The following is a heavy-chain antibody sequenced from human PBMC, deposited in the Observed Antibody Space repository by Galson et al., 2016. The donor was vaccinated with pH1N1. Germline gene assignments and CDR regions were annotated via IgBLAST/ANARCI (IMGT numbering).Heavy chain of an antibody. Sequence: ETLSLTCTVSGGSFSDYFWRWVRQPPGKGLEWIGEINQSGSTHYNPTLKSRVTISEDTSRNQLSLKLSSVTAADTAVYYCARWEITTVTKFDYWGQGTLVTVSS. CDR1: GGSFSDYF. V-gene: IGHV4-34*01. D-gene: IGHD4-17*01. CDR3: ARWEITTVTKFDY. CDR2: INQSGST. J-gene: IGHJ4*02.